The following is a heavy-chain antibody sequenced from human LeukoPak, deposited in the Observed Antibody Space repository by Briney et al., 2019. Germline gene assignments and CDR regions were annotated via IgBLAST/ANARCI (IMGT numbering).Heavy chain of an antibody. J-gene: IGHJ6*03. D-gene: IGHD2-15*01. Sequence: PSETLSLTCTVSGGSISSSSYYWGWIRHPPGTGLEWIGSIYYSGSTYYNPSLKSRVTISVDTSKNQFSLKLSSVTAADTAVYYCAVVAANFHYYYMAVWGKGTTVTVSS. V-gene: IGHV4-39*01. CDR1: GGSISSSSYY. CDR2: IYYSGST. CDR3: AVVAANFHYYYMAV.